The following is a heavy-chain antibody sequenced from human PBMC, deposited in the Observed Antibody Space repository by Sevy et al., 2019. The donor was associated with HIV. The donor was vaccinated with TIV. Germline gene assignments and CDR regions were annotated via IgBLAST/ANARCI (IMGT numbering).Heavy chain of an antibody. Sequence: ASVKVSCKVSGYTLTELSMHWVRQAPGKGLEWMGGFDPEDGETIYAQKFQGRVTMTEDTSTDTAYMELSSLRSEDTAVYYCATAYPLSGYYDSSGYYSWGQGTLVTVSS. CDR1: GYTLTELS. CDR3: ATAYPLSGYYDSSGYYS. J-gene: IGHJ4*02. V-gene: IGHV1-24*01. D-gene: IGHD3-22*01. CDR2: FDPEDGET.